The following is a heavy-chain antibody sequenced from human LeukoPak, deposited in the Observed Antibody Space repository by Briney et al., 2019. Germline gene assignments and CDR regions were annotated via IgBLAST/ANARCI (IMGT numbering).Heavy chain of an antibody. CDR2: INHSGST. V-gene: IGHV4-34*01. CDR1: GGSFSGYY. Sequence: PSETLSLTCAVYGGSFSGYYWSWIRQPPGKGLEWIGEINHSGSTNYNPSLKSRVTMSVDTSKNQFSLKLRSVTAADTAVYYCAREILYDSTGYYLWGQGTLVTVSS. CDR3: AREILYDSTGYYL. D-gene: IGHD3-22*01. J-gene: IGHJ4*02.